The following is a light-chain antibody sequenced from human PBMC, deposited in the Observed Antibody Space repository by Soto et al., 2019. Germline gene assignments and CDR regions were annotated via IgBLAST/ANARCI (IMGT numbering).Light chain of an antibody. CDR1: QSVSSN. CDR3: QHYINWPS. J-gene: IGKJ5*01. Sequence: IVMTQSPVTLSMSPGEIATLSCRASQSVSSNLAWYQQKPGQAPRLLIYGASTRATGVPARFSGSGSGTEFTLTISSLQTEDFTFYFCQHYINWPSFGQGTRLELK. V-gene: IGKV3-15*01. CDR2: GAS.